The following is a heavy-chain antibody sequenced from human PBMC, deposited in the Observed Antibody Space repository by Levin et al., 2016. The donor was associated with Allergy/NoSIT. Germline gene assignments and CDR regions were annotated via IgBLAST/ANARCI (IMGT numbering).Heavy chain of an antibody. CDR3: ARHRGSSGWEADDAFDI. CDR2: IYPGDSDT. D-gene: IGHD6-19*01. V-gene: IGHV5-51*01. J-gene: IGHJ3*02. CDR1: GYSFTSYW. Sequence: KVSCKGSGYSFTSYWIGWVRQMPGKGLEWMGIIYPGDSDTRYSPSFQGQVTISADKSISTAYLQWSSLKASDTAMYYCARHRGSSGWEADDAFDIWGQGTMVTVSS.